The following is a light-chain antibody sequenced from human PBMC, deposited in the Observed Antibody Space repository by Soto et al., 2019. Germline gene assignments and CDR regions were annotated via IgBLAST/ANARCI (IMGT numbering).Light chain of an antibody. V-gene: IGLV3-21*04. CDR2: SDS. J-gene: IGLJ2*01. CDR1: DVEGKS. CDR3: HVWDIDNDQEV. Sequence: SSELTQPSSMSVAPGETASISCGGSDVEGKSVHWYQQRPGQAPVLVIYSDSDRPSGIPERFSGSKSGNTATLTISRAEAGDEADYYCHVWDIDNDQEVFGGGTKLTVL.